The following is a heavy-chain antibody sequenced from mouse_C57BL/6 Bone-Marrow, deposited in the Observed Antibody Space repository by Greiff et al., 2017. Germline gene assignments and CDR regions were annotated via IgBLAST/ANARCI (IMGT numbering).Heavy chain of an antibody. CDR1: GYTFTSYG. J-gene: IGHJ2*01. CDR2: IYPRSGNT. V-gene: IGHV1-81*01. CDR3: ARGRYYSNQFDY. D-gene: IGHD2-5*01. Sequence: VKVVESGAELARPGASVKLSCKASGYTFTSYGISWVEQRTGQGLEWIGEIYPRSGNTYYNEKFKGKATLTADKSSSTAYMELRSLTSEDSAVYFCARGRYYSNQFDYWGQGTTLTVSS.